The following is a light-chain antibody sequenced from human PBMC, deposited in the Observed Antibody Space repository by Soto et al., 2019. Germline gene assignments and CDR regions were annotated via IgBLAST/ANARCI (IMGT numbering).Light chain of an antibody. CDR1: QTIRVY. CDR3: XXXFGTRYS. CDR2: AAS. J-gene: IGKJ2*03. V-gene: IGKV1-39*01. Sequence: DIPMTQSPSSLSASVGDRVTITCRASQTIRVYLNWYQQKPGKAPKPLIYAASTLLSGVPSRFSGSGSGTDFTLTISSLXPXXFAXXXXXXXFGTRYSFGQGTKLEI.